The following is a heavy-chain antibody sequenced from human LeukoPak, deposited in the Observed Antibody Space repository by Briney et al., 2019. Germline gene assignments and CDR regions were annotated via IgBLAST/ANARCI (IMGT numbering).Heavy chain of an antibody. CDR2: INPSGGST. CDR1: GYTFTSYY. D-gene: IGHD3-22*01. J-gene: IGHJ4*02. Sequence: GASVKVSCKASGYTFTSYYMHWVRQAPGQGLEWMGIINPSGGSTSYAQKFQGRVTMTRDTSTSTVYMELSSLRSEDTAVYYCARPTYYYDGSGYYESYYFDYWGQGTLVTVSS. CDR3: ARPTYYYDGSGYYESYYFDY. V-gene: IGHV1-46*01.